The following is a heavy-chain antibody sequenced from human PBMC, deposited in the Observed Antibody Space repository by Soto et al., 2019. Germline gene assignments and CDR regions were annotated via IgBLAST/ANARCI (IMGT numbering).Heavy chain of an antibody. J-gene: IGHJ4*01. CDR3: ARGTKTSSSRWNSDWGDY. Sequence: GGSLIVSCASSGFTFSSYSMNWVRQAPGKGLEWVSSISSSSSYIYYADSVKGRFTISRDNAKNSLYLQMNSLRAEDTAVEDCARGTKTSSSRWNSDWGDYWAMEP. CDR1: GFTFSSYS. D-gene: IGHD6-13*01. V-gene: IGHV3-21*01. CDR2: ISSSSSYI.